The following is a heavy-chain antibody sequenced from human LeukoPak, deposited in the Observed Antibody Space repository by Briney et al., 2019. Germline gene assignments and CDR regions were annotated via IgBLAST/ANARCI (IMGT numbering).Heavy chain of an antibody. V-gene: IGHV3-53*01. CDR3: ARIVAVASLYYFDN. D-gene: IGHD6-19*01. J-gene: IGHJ4*02. Sequence: PGGSLRLSCGASGFTFSSYGMSWVRQAPGKGLEWVSHIYSAGNTYYADSVKGRFTISRDSFKNTLYLQMNSLRGEDTALYYCARIVAVASLYYFDNWGQGTLVTVSS. CDR1: GFTFSSYG. CDR2: IYSAGNT.